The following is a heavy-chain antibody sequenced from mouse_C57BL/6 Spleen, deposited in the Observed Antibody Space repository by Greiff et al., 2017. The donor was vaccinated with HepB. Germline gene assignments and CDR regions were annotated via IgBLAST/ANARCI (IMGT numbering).Heavy chain of an antibody. CDR2: IDPETGGT. Sequence: QVQLKQSGAELVRPGASVTLSCKASGYTFTDYEMHWVKQTPVHGLEWIGAIDPETGGTAYNQKFKGKAILTADKSSITAYMELRSLTSEDSAVYYCTVLQAQATDYWGQGTTLTVSS. CDR1: GYTFTDYE. D-gene: IGHD3-2*02. CDR3: TVLQAQATDY. V-gene: IGHV1-15*01. J-gene: IGHJ2*01.